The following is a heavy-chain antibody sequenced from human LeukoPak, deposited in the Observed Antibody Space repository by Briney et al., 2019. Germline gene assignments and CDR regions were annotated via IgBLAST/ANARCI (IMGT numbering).Heavy chain of an antibody. CDR3: ARSIVTYYYDSSGYYPTDY. CDR2: ISYDGSNK. J-gene: IGHJ4*02. Sequence: GGSLRLSCAASGFTFSSYAMHWVRQAPGKGLEWVAVISYDGSNKYYADSVKGRFTISRDNSKNTLYLQTNSLRAEDTAVHYCARSIVTYYYDSSGYYPTDYWGQGTLVTVSS. CDR1: GFTFSSYA. D-gene: IGHD3-22*01. V-gene: IGHV3-30-3*01.